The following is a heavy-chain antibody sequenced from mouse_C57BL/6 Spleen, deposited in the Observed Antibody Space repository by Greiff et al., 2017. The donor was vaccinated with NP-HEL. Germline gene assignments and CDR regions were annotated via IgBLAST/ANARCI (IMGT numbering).Heavy chain of an antibody. J-gene: IGHJ3*01. D-gene: IGHD2-4*01. V-gene: IGHV5-17*01. CDR3: ALESLIYYDYAWFAY. CDR2: ISSGSSTI. CDR1: GFTFSDYG. Sequence: VQLKESGGGLVKPGGSLKLSCAASGFTFSDYGMHWVRQAPEKGLEWVAYISSGSSTIYYADTVKGRFTISRDNAKNTLFLQMTSLRSEDTAMYYCALESLIYYDYAWFAYWGQGTLVTVSA.